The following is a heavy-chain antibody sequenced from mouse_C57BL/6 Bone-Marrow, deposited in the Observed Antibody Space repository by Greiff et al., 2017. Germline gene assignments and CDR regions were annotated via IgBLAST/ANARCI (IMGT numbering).Heavy chain of an antibody. CDR2: ISSGGSYT. CDR1: GFTFSSYG. Sequence: EVMLVESGGDLVKPGGSLKLSCAASGFTFSSYGMSWVRQTPDKRLEWVATISSGGSYTYYPDSVKGRFTISRDNAKNTLYLQMSSLKSEDTAMYYCASRGWLLQCAYWGQGTLVTVSA. D-gene: IGHD2-3*01. CDR3: ASRGWLLQCAY. V-gene: IGHV5-6*02. J-gene: IGHJ3*01.